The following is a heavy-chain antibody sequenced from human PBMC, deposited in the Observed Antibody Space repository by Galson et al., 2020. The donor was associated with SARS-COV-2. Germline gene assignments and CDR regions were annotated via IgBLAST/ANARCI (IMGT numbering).Heavy chain of an antibody. CDR1: GGSISSGGYS. CDR2: IYHSGST. J-gene: IGHJ3*02. D-gene: IGHD1-20*01. Sequence: SEPLSLTCAVSGGSISSGGYSWSWIRQPPGKGLEWIGYIYHSGSTYYNPSLKSRVTITVDRSKNQFSLKLSSVTAADTAVYYCARAITGDAFDIWGQGTMVTVSS. V-gene: IGHV4-30-2*01. CDR3: ARAITGDAFDI.